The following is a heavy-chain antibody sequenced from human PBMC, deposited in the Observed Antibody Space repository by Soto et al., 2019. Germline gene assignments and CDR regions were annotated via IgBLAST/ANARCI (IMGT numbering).Heavy chain of an antibody. CDR2: INAGNGNT. D-gene: IGHD2-21*02. CDR1: GYTFTNYY. V-gene: IGHV1-3*01. CDR3: ARSIVVVTALDY. Sequence: GASVKVSCKASGYTFTNYYIHWVRQAPGQGLEWMGWINAGNGNTKYSQKFQGRVTITRDTSASTAYMELSSLRSEDTAVYYCARSIVVVTALDYWGQGTLVTVSS. J-gene: IGHJ4*02.